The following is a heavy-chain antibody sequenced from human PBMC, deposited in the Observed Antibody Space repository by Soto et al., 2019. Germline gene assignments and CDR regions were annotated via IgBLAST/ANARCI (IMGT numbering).Heavy chain of an antibody. V-gene: IGHV3-30*18. CDR1: GFTFSSYG. Sequence: PGGSLRLSCAASGFTFSSYGMHRVRQAPGKGLEWVAVISYDGSNIYYADSVKGRFTISRDNSKNTLYLQMNSLRAEDTAVYYCAKDRYSSNYHYGMDVWGQGTTVTVSS. CDR3: AKDRYSSNYHYGMDV. CDR2: ISYDGSNI. J-gene: IGHJ6*02. D-gene: IGHD6-13*01.